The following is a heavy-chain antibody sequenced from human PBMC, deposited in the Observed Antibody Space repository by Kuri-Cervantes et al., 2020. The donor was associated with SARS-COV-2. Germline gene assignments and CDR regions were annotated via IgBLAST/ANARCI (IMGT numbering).Heavy chain of an antibody. CDR3: NRNDFWSGHYFDY. V-gene: IGHV3-49*04. J-gene: IGHJ4*02. D-gene: IGHD3-3*01. CDR1: GFTFGDYA. CDR2: IRSKAYGGTT. Sequence: GGSLRLSCTASGFTFGDYAMSWVRQAPGKGLEWVGFIRSKAYGGTTEYAASVKGRFTISRDDSKSIAYLQMNSLKTEDTAVYYCNRNDFWSGHYFDYWGQGTLVTVSS.